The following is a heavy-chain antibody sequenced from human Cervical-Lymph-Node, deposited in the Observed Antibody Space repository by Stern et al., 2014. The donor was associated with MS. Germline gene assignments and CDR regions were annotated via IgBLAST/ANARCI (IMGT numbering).Heavy chain of an antibody. CDR3: ARLKGSLTRGTYFDF. D-gene: IGHD4-17*01. V-gene: IGHV5-51*03. CDR1: GYSFTKSW. CDR2: IYPGDSDT. J-gene: IGHJ4*02. Sequence: EVQLEESGAEVEKPGDSLKISCKGSGYSFTKSWIGWVRQMPGKGLEWMGFIYPGDSDTRYSPSFQGQVTISADKYINTAYLQWSSLKASDTAIYYCARLKGSLTRGTYFDFWGQGTLVSVSS.